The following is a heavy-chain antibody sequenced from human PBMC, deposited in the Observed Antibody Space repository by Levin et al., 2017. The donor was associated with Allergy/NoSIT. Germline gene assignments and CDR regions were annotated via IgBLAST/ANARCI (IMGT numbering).Heavy chain of an antibody. Sequence: GESLKISCKGSGYSFTSYWIGWVRQMPGKGLEWMGIIYPGDSDTRYSPSFQGQVTISADKSISTAYLQWSSLKASDTAMYYCARAAMGLPKNYYYYYYMDVWGKGTTVTVSS. J-gene: IGHJ6*03. CDR3: ARAAMGLPKNYYYYYYMDV. V-gene: IGHV5-51*01. CDR1: GYSFTSYW. D-gene: IGHD5-18*01. CDR2: IYPGDSDT.